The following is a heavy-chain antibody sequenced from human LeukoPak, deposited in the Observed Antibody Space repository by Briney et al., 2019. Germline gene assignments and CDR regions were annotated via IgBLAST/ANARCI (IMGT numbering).Heavy chain of an antibody. Sequence: SETLSLTCAVSGGSITSGAYAWSWIRQPPGKGLEWIGYIYRSGSTSYKPSLKSRLSITIDKSKNQFSLNLRSVTAADTAFYYCARGGGFYGSGTTHFDYWGQGTLATVSS. CDR1: GGSITSGAYA. V-gene: IGHV4-30-2*01. CDR3: ARGGGFYGSGTTHFDY. D-gene: IGHD3-10*01. CDR2: IYRSGST. J-gene: IGHJ4*02.